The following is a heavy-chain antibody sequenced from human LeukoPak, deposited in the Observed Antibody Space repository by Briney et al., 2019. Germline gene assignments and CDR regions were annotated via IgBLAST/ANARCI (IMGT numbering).Heavy chain of an antibody. CDR3: APTPVSSSFYFDY. V-gene: IGHV3-23*01. Sequence: PGGSLRLSCAASGFTFSSYAMNWVRQAPGKGLEWVSAISGSGGSTYYADSVKGRFTISRDNSKNTLYLQMNSLRAEDTAVYYCAPTPVSSSFYFDYWGQGTLVTVSS. CDR1: GFTFSSYA. CDR2: ISGSGGST. J-gene: IGHJ4*02. D-gene: IGHD2-15*01.